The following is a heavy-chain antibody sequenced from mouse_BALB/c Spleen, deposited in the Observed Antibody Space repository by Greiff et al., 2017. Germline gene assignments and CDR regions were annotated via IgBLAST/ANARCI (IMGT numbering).Heavy chain of an antibody. CDR1: GFTFSSFG. V-gene: IGHV5-17*02. CDR2: ISSGSSTI. Sequence: EVKLVESGGGLVQPGGSRKLSCAASGFTFSSFGMHWVRQAPEKGLEWVAYISSGSSTIYYADTVKGRFTISRDNPKNTLFLQMTSLRSEDTAMYYCARSLTTVVAPFADWGQGTLVTVSA. J-gene: IGHJ3*01. D-gene: IGHD1-1*01. CDR3: ARSLTTVVAPFAD.